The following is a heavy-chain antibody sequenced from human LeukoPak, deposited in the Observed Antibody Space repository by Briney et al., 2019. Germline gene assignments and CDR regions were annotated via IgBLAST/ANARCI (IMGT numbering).Heavy chain of an antibody. CDR1: GFTFSDYD. Sequence: PGGSLRFSCAASGFTFSDYDMHWVRQAPGKGLEWVAVISYDGSNKYYADSVKGRLTISRDSSKNTVYLQMNSLRAEDTAVYYCAKDDYGMDVWGQGTTVTVS. CDR3: AKDDYGMDV. J-gene: IGHJ6*02. CDR2: ISYDGSNK. V-gene: IGHV3-30*18.